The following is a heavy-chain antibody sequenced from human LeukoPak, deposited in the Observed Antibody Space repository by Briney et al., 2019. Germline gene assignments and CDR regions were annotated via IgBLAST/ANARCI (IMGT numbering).Heavy chain of an antibody. V-gene: IGHV1-69*05. CDR3: AREPFFAVDSLYYFDH. J-gene: IGHJ4*02. CDR2: ITPIFGTA. D-gene: IGHD3-3*02. CDR1: GGTFSSYA. Sequence: GASVKVSCKASGGTFSSYAISWVRQAPGQGLEWMGGITPIFGTANYAQKFQGRVTITTDESTSTAYMELSSLRSEDTAVYYCAREPFFAVDSLYYFDHWGQGTLVTVSS.